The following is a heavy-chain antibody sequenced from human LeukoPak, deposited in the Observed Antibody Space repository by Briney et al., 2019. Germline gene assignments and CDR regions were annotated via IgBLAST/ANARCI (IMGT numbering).Heavy chain of an antibody. CDR3: ARDAVDGSGPRYYYYYGMDV. D-gene: IGHD3-10*01. V-gene: IGHV4-30-4*01. J-gene: IGHJ6*02. Sequence: SETLSLTCTVSGGSISSGDYYWSWIRQPPGKDLEWIGYIYYSGSTYYNPSLKSRVTISVDTSKNQFSLKLSSVTAADTAVYYCARDAVDGSGPRYYYYYGMDVWGQGTTVTVSS. CDR1: GGSISSGDYY. CDR2: IYYSGST.